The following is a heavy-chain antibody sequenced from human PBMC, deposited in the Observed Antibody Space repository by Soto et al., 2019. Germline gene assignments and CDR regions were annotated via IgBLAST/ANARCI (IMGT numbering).Heavy chain of an antibody. V-gene: IGHV3-9*01. CDR1: GFTFDDYA. CDR3: ARDRIVVVVAANDAFDI. D-gene: IGHD2-15*01. J-gene: IGHJ3*02. CDR2: ISWNSGSI. Sequence: GGSLRLSCAASGFTFDDYAMHWVRQAPGKGLEWVSGISWNSGSIGYADSVKGRFTISRDNAKNSLYLQMNSLRAEDTALYYCARDRIVVVVAANDAFDIWGQGTMVTVSS.